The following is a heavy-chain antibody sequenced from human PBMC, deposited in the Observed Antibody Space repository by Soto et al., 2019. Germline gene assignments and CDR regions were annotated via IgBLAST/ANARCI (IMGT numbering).Heavy chain of an antibody. Sequence: SETLSLTCTVSGCSISSRSYYWGWIRQPRRKGLEWIGSIYYSGSTYYNPSLKSRVTISVDTSKNQFSLKLSSVTAADTAVYYCARSSDFWSGYAYYYYYYMDVWGKWTTVTVSS. CDR1: GCSISSRSYY. V-gene: IGHV4-39*01. CDR3: ARSSDFWSGYAYYYYYYMDV. J-gene: IGHJ6*03. CDR2: IYYSGST. D-gene: IGHD3-3*01.